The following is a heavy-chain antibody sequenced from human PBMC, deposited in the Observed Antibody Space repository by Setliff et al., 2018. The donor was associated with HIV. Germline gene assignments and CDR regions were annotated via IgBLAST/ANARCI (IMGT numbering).Heavy chain of an antibody. Sequence: SETLSLTCTVSDGSFSSDYWTWIRQTPGKGLEWIGYIYYSGSTKYNPSLTSRVTISVDTSKNQFSLNLDSVTAADTAVYYCARSIYGSGTYPLDIWSQGTLVTVS. CDR2: IYYSGST. D-gene: IGHD3-10*01. CDR3: ARSIYGSGTYPLDI. J-gene: IGHJ4*02. CDR1: DGSFSSDY. V-gene: IGHV4-59*12.